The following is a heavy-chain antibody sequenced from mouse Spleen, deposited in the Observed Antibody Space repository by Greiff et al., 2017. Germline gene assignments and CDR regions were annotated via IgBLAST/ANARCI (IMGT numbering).Heavy chain of an antibody. J-gene: IGHJ2*01. Sequence: QVQLQQSGAELVKPGASVKLSCTASGFNIKDTYMHWIKQRPGQGLEWIGRIAPGSGSTYYNEMFKGKATLTVDTSSSTAYIQLSSLSSEDSAVXFCARDGNYDYFDYWGQGTTLPVSS. D-gene: IGHD2-1*01. CDR1: GFNIKDTY. CDR2: IAPGSGST. V-gene: IGHV1-77*01. CDR3: ARDGNYDYFDY.